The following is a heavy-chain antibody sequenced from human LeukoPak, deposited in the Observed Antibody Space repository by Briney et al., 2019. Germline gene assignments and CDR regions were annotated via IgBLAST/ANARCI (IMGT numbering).Heavy chain of an antibody. CDR3: ARTDYGDYGGRDY. CDR2: INPNSGGT. D-gene: IGHD4-17*01. V-gene: IGHV1-2*06. Sequence: ASVKVSCKASGGTFSSYAISWVRQAPGQGLEWMGRINPNSGGTNYAQKFQGRVTMTRDTSISTAYMELSRLRSDDTAVYYCARTDYGDYGGRDYWGQGTLVTVSS. J-gene: IGHJ4*02. CDR1: GGTFSSYA.